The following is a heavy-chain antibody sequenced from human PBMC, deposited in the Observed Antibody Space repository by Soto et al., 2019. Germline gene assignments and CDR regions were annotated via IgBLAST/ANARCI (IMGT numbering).Heavy chain of an antibody. D-gene: IGHD3-3*02. Sequence: QVQLVQSGAEVKKPGSSVKVSCKASGGTFSSYTISWVRQAPGQGLEWMGRIIPILGIANYAQKFQGRVTITADKSTSTAYMELSSLRSEDTAVYYCARGHFERQTFSYWGQGTLVTVSS. CDR1: GGTFSSYT. V-gene: IGHV1-69*02. J-gene: IGHJ4*02. CDR3: ARGHFERQTFSY. CDR2: IIPILGIA.